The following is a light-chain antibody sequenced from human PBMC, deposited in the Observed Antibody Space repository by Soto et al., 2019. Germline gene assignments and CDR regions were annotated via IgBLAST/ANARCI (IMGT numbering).Light chain of an antibody. Sequence: QPVLTQPASVSGSPGQSITISCTGTSIDVGSYNLVSWFQQHPGKDPKLLIYEVNKRPPGVSNRFSGSESGHSASLTISGLQADDEADYYCSNERGNTQVVFGGGTKLTVL. CDR1: SIDVGSYNL. CDR3: SNERGNTQVV. V-gene: IGLV2-23*02. CDR2: EVN. J-gene: IGLJ3*02.